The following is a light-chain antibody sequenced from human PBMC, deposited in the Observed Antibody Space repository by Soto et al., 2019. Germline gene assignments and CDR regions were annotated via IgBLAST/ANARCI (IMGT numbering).Light chain of an antibody. CDR3: QQYGSSRT. CDR1: QSVSSSY. Sequence: EIVLTQSPGTLSLSPGERATLSCRASQSVSSSYLAWYQQKPGQAPRLLIYHVSRRATGIPDRFSGSGSGTDFTLTITRLEPEDFAVYYCQQYGSSRTFCQGTKVEIK. V-gene: IGKV3-20*01. J-gene: IGKJ1*01. CDR2: HVS.